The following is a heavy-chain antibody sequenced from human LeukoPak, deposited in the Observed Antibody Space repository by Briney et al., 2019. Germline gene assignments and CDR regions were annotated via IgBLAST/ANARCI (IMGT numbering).Heavy chain of an antibody. J-gene: IGHJ4*02. V-gene: IGHV3-53*01. D-gene: IGHD2-2*01. CDR3: ARVGCSSTSCYWGVGYFDY. CDR1: GFTFSSYE. Sequence: PGGSLRLSCAASGFTFSSYEMNWVRQAPGKGLEWVSVIYSGGSTYYADSVKGRFTISRDNSKNTLYLQMNSLRAEDTAVYYCARVGCSSTSCYWGVGYFDYWGQGTLVTVSS. CDR2: IYSGGST.